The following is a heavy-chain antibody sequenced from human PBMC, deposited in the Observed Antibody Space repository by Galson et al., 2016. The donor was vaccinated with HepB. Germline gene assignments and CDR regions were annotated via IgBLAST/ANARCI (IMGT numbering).Heavy chain of an antibody. J-gene: IGHJ4*02. CDR3: ARVRIAVAENSYFFDS. D-gene: IGHD6-19*01. CDR2: FYSGGST. Sequence: LRLSCAASGFTVSSYYMSWVRQAPGKGLEWVSVFYSGGSTNYNPSLKSRVTISVDTLKNQFSLKLSSVTAADTAVYFCARVRIAVAENSYFFDSWGQGTLVTVSS. CDR1: GFTVSSYY. V-gene: IGHV4-59*02.